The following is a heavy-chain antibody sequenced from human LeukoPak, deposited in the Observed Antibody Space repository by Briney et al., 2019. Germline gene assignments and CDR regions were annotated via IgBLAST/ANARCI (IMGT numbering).Heavy chain of an antibody. CDR3: ARATIGLRYFDWPTGP. CDR2: IIPIFGTA. CDR1: GGTFSSYA. Sequence: SVTVSCKASGGTFSSYAISWVRQAPGQGLEWMGGIIPIFGTANYAQKFQGRVTITADESTSTAYMELSSLRSEDTAVYYCARATIGLRYFDWPTGPWGQGTLVTVSS. J-gene: IGHJ5*01. D-gene: IGHD3-9*01. V-gene: IGHV1-69*13.